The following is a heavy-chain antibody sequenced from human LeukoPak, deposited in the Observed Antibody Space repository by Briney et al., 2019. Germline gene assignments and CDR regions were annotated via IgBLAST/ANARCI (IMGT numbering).Heavy chain of an antibody. CDR1: GYTFTSYG. D-gene: IGHD3-3*01. V-gene: IGHV1-18*01. J-gene: IGHJ5*02. CDR3: ARVASSYDFWRVWFDP. Sequence: ASVKVSCKASGYTFTSYGISWVRQAPGQGLEWMGWISAYNGNTNYARKLQGRVTMTTDTSTSTAYMELRSLRSDDTAVYYCARVASSYDFWRVWFDPWGQGTLVTVSS. CDR2: ISAYNGNT.